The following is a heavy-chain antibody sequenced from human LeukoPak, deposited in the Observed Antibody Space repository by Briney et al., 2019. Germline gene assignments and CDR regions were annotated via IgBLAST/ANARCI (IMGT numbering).Heavy chain of an antibody. CDR2: IYPGDSDT. Sequence: GESLQISCQGSGYSFTSYWIGWVRQLPGKGLEWMGIIYPGDSDTRYSPSFQGQVTISADKSISTAYLQWSSLKASDTAMYYCARGNYDILTGPGDYFDYWGQGTLVTVSS. CDR1: GYSFTSYW. CDR3: ARGNYDILTGPGDYFDY. J-gene: IGHJ4*02. D-gene: IGHD3-9*01. V-gene: IGHV5-51*01.